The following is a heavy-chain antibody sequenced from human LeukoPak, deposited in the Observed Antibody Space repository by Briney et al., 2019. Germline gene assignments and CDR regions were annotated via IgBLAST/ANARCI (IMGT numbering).Heavy chain of an antibody. Sequence: SETLSLTCAVSGGSFSGYYWSWIRQPPGKGLEWIGEINHGGSTNYNPSLKSRVTIPVDTSKNQFSLKLSSVTAADTAVYYCARSIAVAGTGGYYFDYWGQGTLVTVSS. CDR2: INHGGST. V-gene: IGHV4-34*01. CDR3: ARSIAVAGTGGYYFDY. J-gene: IGHJ4*02. D-gene: IGHD6-19*01. CDR1: GGSFSGYY.